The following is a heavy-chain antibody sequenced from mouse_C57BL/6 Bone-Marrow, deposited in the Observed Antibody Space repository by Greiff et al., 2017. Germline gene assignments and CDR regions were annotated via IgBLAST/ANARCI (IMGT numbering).Heavy chain of an antibody. Sequence: QVQLQQPGAELVKPGASVKLSCKASGYTFTSYWMQWVKQRPGQGLEWIGEIDPSDSYTNYNQKFKGKATLTVDTSSSTAYMQLSSLTSEDSAVYYCAREDYSNSWFAYWGQGTLVTVSA. CDR3: AREDYSNSWFAY. CDR2: IDPSDSYT. V-gene: IGHV1-50*01. J-gene: IGHJ3*01. D-gene: IGHD2-5*01. CDR1: GYTFTSYW.